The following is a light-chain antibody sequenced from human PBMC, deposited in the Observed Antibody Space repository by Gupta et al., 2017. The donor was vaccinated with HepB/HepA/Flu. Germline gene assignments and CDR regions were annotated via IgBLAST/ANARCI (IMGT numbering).Light chain of an antibody. CDR2: GAS. J-gene: IGKJ2*03. CDR1: QNVDRN. Sequence: EIVVTQSPATLSVSPGERATVSCRVSQNVDRNLAWYQQKPGQAPSLLIYGASIRATGVSARFSGSGSGKEVTLTISSRQSEEFAGYYCHQDEHWPPYSFGQGTKLEIK. V-gene: IGKV3-15*01. CDR3: HQDEHWPPYS.